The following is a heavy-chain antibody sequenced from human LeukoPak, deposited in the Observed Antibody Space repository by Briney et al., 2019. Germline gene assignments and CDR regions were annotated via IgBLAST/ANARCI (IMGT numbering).Heavy chain of an antibody. CDR1: GYTFTSYA. D-gene: IGHD3-10*01. V-gene: IGHV7-4-1*02. J-gene: IGHJ5*02. Sequence: ASVKVSCKASGYTFTSYAMNWVRQAPGQGLEWMGWINTNTGNPTYAQGFTGRFVFSLDTTVSTAYLQISSLKAEDTAVYYCARETYYYGSRNWFDPWGQGTLVTVSS. CDR2: INTNTGNP. CDR3: ARETYYYGSRNWFDP.